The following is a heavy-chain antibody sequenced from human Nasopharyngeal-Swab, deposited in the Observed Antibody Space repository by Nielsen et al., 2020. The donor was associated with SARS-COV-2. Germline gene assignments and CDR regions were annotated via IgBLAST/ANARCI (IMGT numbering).Heavy chain of an antibody. D-gene: IGHD6-13*01. CDR3: AKVLRQLVYDAFDI. CDR2: ISGSGGST. V-gene: IGHV3-23*01. J-gene: IGHJ3*02. Sequence: WIRQPPGKGLEWVSAISGSGGSTYYADSVKGRFTISRDNSKNTLYLQMNSLRAEDTAVYYCAKVLRQLVYDAFDIWGQGTTVTVSS.